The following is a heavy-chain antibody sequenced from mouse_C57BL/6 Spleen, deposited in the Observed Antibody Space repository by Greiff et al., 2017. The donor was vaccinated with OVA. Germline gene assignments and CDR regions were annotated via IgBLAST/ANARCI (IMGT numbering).Heavy chain of an antibody. CDR1: GYTFTSYW. J-gene: IGHJ2*01. V-gene: IGHV1-52*01. D-gene: IGHD2-1*01. CDR2: IDPSDSET. Sequence: QVQLQQPGAELVRPGSSVKLSCKASGYTFTSYWMHWVKQRPIQGLEWIGNIDPSDSETHYNQKFKDKATLTVDKSSSTAYMQLSSLTSEDSAVYYCARGGYGNLFDYWGQGTTLTVSS. CDR3: ARGGYGNLFDY.